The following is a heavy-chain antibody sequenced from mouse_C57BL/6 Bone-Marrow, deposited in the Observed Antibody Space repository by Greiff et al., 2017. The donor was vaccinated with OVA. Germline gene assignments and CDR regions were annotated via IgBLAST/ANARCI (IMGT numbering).Heavy chain of an antibody. CDR3: TREFITTVVAFDY. CDR2: ISSGGDYI. Sequence: EVHLVESGEGLVKPGGSLKLSCAASGFTFSSYAMSWVRQTPEKRLEWVAYISSGGDYIYYADTVKGRFTISRDNARNTLYLQMSSLKSEDTAMYYCTREFITTVVAFDYWGQGTTLTVSS. CDR1: GFTFSSYA. D-gene: IGHD1-1*01. V-gene: IGHV5-9-1*02. J-gene: IGHJ2*01.